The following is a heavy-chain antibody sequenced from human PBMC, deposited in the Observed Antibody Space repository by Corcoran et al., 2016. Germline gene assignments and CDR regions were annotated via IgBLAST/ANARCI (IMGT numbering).Heavy chain of an antibody. D-gene: IGHD2-2*01. CDR3: TSQPDIVVVPAASHYYGMDV. V-gene: IGHV3-73*02. J-gene: IGHJ6*02. CDR1: GFTFSGSA. Sequence: EVQLVESGGGLVQPGGSLKLSCAASGFTFSGSAMHWVRQASGKGLEWVGRIRSKANSYATAYAASVKGRFTISRDDSKNTAYLQMNSLKTEDTAGYYCTSQPDIVVVPAASHYYGMDVWGQGTTVTVSS. CDR2: IRSKANSYAT.